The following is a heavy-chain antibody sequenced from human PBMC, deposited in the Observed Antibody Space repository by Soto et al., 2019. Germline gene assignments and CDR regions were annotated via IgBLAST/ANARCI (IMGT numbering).Heavy chain of an antibody. CDR1: GFTFSSYA. CDR3: AKDPYSSGWFEVYFDY. J-gene: IGHJ4*02. V-gene: IGHV3-23*01. CDR2: ISGSGGST. D-gene: IGHD6-19*01. Sequence: GGSLRLSCAASGFTFSSYAMILVRQAPGKGLEWVSAISGSGGSTYYADSVKGRFTISRGNSKNTLYLQMNSLRAEDTAVYYCAKDPYSSGWFEVYFDYWGQGTLVTVSS.